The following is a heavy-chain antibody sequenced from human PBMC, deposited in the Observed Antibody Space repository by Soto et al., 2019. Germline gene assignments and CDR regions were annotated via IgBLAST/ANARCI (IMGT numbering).Heavy chain of an antibody. CDR3: ARDRGWNYYGSGSYYDY. CDR2: IYYSGST. Sequence: SETLSLTCTVSGGSISSSSYYWGWIRQPPGKGLEWIGSIYYSGSTYYNPSLKSRVTISVDTSKNQFSLKLSSVTAADTAVYYCARDRGWNYYGSGSYYDYWGQGTLVTVSS. J-gene: IGHJ4*02. CDR1: GGSISSSSYY. D-gene: IGHD3-10*01. V-gene: IGHV4-39*07.